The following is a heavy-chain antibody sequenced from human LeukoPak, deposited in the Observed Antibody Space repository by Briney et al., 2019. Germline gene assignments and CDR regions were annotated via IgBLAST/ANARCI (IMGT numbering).Heavy chain of an antibody. CDR2: ISGTGDST. Sequence: GGSLRLSCASSGFTFSSYVMTWVRQAPGKGLEWVSGISGTGDSTYYADSVKGRFTISRDNSKNTIYLQMNSLRVEDTAVYYCAKGSSAVGGGLRADYWGQGTLVTVSS. J-gene: IGHJ4*02. V-gene: IGHV3-23*01. CDR3: AKGSSAVGGGLRADY. CDR1: GFTFSSYV. D-gene: IGHD6-13*01.